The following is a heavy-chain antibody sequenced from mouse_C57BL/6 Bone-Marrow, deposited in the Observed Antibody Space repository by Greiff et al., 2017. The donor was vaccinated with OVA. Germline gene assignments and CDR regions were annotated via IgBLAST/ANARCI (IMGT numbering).Heavy chain of an antibody. V-gene: IGHV7-1*01. CDR2: SRNKANDYTT. CDR1: GFTFSDFY. J-gene: IGHJ1*03. D-gene: IGHD1-1*01. CDR3: ARSYYYGSSEGYFDV. Sequence: EVKVVESGGGLVQSGRSLRLSCATSGFTFSDFYMEWVRQAPGKGLEWIAASRNKANDYTTEYSASVKGRFIVSRDTSQSILYLQMNALRAEDTAIYYCARSYYYGSSEGYFDVWGTGTTVTVSS.